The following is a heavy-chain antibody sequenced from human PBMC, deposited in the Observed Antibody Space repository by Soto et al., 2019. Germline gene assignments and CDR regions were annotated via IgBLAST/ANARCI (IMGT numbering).Heavy chain of an antibody. CDR3: ASSGRVVVAARGAFDI. CDR1: GYTFTSYG. D-gene: IGHD2-15*01. J-gene: IGHJ3*02. V-gene: IGHV1-18*01. Sequence: ASVKVSCKASGYTFTSYGISWVRQAPGQGLEWMGWISAYNGNTNYAQKLQGRVTMTTDTSTSTAYMDLRSLRSDDTAVYYCASSGRVVVAARGAFDIWGQGTMVTVSS. CDR2: ISAYNGNT.